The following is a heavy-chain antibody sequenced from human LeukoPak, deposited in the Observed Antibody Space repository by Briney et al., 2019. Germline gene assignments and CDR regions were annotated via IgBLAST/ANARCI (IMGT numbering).Heavy chain of an antibody. CDR2: IHHSGST. CDR3: ARINWNPDY. Sequence: PSETLSLTCAVSGYSISSGYHWDWIRQPPGKGLEWIGSIHHSGSTYYNPSLKSRVTISVDTSKNQCSLKLSSVTAADTAVYYCARINWNPDYWGQGTLVTVSS. J-gene: IGHJ4*02. D-gene: IGHD1-1*01. CDR1: GYSISSGYH. V-gene: IGHV4-38-2*01.